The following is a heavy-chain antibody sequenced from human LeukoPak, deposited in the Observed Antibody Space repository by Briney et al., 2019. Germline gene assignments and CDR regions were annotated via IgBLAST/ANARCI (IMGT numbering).Heavy chain of an antibody. D-gene: IGHD3-3*01. J-gene: IGHJ5*02. Sequence: SETLSLTCTVSGGSISSYYWSWIRQPPGKGLEWIGYIYTSGSTNYNPSLKSRATISVDTSKNQFSLKLSSVTAADTAVYYCARDSDYDLKFDPWGQGTLVTVSS. CDR1: GGSISSYY. CDR3: ARDSDYDLKFDP. CDR2: IYTSGST. V-gene: IGHV4-4*09.